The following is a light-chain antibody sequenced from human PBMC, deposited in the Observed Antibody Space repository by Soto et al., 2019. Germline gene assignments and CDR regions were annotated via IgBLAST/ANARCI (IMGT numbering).Light chain of an antibody. CDR3: FFTYVGSRV. CDR2: DVN. CDR1: TGAVTSGHY. Sequence: QAVVTQEPSLTVSPGGTVTLTCGSSTGAVTSGHYPYWFQQKPGQAPRTLIFDVNRKHSWTPARFSGSLLGGKAALTLSGAHPEDEADYYCFFTYVGSRVFGGGTKLTVL. J-gene: IGLJ2*01. V-gene: IGLV7-46*01.